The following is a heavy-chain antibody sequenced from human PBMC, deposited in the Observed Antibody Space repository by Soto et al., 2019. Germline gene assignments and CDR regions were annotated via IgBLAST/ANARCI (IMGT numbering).Heavy chain of an antibody. CDR2: ISAYNGNT. V-gene: IGHV1-18*01. CDR3: ARVYSSSWCSAFDI. J-gene: IGHJ3*02. Sequence: QVQLVQSGAEVKKPGASVKVSCKASGYTFTSYGISWVRQAPGQGLEWMGWISAYNGNTNYAQKLQGRVTMTTDASTSTACMELRSMRSDDTAVYYCARVYSSSWCSAFDIWGQGTMVTVSS. CDR1: GYTFTSYG. D-gene: IGHD6-13*01.